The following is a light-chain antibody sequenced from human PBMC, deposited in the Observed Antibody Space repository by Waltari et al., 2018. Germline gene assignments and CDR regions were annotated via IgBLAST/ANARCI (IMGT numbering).Light chain of an antibody. V-gene: IGKV3-20*01. CDR1: QRVSRF. J-gene: IGKJ1*01. CDR2: DAS. CDR3: QKYGSLPAT. Sequence: EIVLTQSPGTLSLSPGERATLSCSASQRVSRFLAWYQQKPGQAPRLLSYDASSRATGIPDRCSGSGSGTDFSLTISILEPEEFAVYYCQKYGSLPATFGQGTKVEIK.